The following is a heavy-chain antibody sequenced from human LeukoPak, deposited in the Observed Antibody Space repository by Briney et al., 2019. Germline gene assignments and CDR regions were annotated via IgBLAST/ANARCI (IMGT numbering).Heavy chain of an antibody. CDR2: INPSSGAT. J-gene: IGHJ4*02. CDR1: GDTFTAYY. Sequence: ASVKVSCKASGDTFTAYYLHWVRQAPGQGLEWIGWINPSSGATKYVQKFQARVTMTRDTSIRTAYMELNSLRSDDTAVYYCVRPRDGYTGPFDYWGQGSLVTVSS. V-gene: IGHV1-2*02. CDR3: VRPRDGYTGPFDY. D-gene: IGHD5-24*01.